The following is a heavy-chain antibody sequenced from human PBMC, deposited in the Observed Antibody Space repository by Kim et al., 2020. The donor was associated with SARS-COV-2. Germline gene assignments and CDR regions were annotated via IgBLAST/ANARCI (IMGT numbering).Heavy chain of an antibody. CDR1: GESFSGHY. D-gene: IGHD3-3*01. Sequence: SETLSLTCAVYGESFSGHYWTWIRQPPGKGLEWIGEVDHTGSTNYNPSLKSRATISADTSKNQFSLKLRSVTAADTAVYYCARTDTISGVLIKRYFDNWGQGTLVTVSS. CDR3: ARTDTISGVLIKRYFDN. V-gene: IGHV4-34*01. CDR2: VDHTGST. J-gene: IGHJ4*02.